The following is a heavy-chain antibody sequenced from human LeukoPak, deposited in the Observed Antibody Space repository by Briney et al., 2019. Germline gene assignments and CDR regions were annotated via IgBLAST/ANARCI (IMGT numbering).Heavy chain of an antibody. Sequence: PSETLSLTCTVSGGSISSYYWSWIRQPAGKGLEWIGRIYTSGSTNYNPSLKSRVTMSVDTSKNQFSLKLSSVTAADTAVYYCARRQVGLRRDLWFDPWGQGTLVTVSS. CDR3: ARRQVGLRRDLWFDP. V-gene: IGHV4-4*07. CDR1: GGSISSYY. D-gene: IGHD2-15*01. J-gene: IGHJ5*02. CDR2: IYTSGST.